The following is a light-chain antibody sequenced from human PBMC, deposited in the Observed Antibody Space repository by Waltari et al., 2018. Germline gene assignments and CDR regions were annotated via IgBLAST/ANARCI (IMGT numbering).Light chain of an antibody. V-gene: IGLV1-44*01. CDR2: NSH. Sequence: QSVLTQPPSASGTPGQRVTMSCSGRSSNIGRSSVNWFQPHPGTSPNPLISNSHQRPSGVPDRFSGSKSGTSASLAVSGLLSEDEGDYYCAVWDDSLNGPVFGRGTKLTVL. CDR3: AVWDDSLNGPV. J-gene: IGLJ3*02. CDR1: SSNIGRSS.